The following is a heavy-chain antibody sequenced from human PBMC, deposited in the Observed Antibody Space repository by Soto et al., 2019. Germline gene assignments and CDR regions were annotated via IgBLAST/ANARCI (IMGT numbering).Heavy chain of an antibody. V-gene: IGHV3-11*06. J-gene: IGHJ4*02. Sequence: GGSLRLSCAASGFTFSDYYMSWVRQAPGRGLAWISYSSNSGTFARYATSVKGRFSISRDNANNSLYLEMNSLRVEDTAVYYCARSGDNFNVLDYWGQGAPVTVSS. CDR3: ARSGDNFNVLDY. D-gene: IGHD1-1*01. CDR2: SSNSGTFA. CDR1: GFTFSDYY.